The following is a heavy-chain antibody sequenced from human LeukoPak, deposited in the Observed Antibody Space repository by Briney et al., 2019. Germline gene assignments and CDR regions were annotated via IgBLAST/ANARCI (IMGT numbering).Heavy chain of an antibody. J-gene: IGHJ4*02. Sequence: ASVKVSCKASGYTFTDYYIHWVRQAPGQGLEWMGRINPNSGGTNYAQKFQGRVTMTRDTSISTAYMELSRLRSDDTAVYYCARVYYYDSSGYYYEAPPDYWGQGTLVTVSS. CDR2: INPNSGGT. CDR1: GYTFTDYY. D-gene: IGHD3-22*01. V-gene: IGHV1-2*06. CDR3: ARVYYYDSSGYYYEAPPDY.